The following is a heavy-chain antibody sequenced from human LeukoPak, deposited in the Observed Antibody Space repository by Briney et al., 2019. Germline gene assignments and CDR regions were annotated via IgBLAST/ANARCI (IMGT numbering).Heavy chain of an antibody. CDR2: IYYDGSNK. CDR3: ARDQNYDSSGYYPSGGDY. Sequence: GGSLRLSCAASGFTFSSYAMHWVRQAPGKGLEWVAVIYYDGSNKYYADSVKGRFTISRDNSKNTLYLQMNSLRAEDTAVYYCARDQNYDSSGYYPSGGDYWGQGTLVTVSS. CDR1: GFTFSSYA. D-gene: IGHD3-22*01. V-gene: IGHV3-30-3*01. J-gene: IGHJ4*02.